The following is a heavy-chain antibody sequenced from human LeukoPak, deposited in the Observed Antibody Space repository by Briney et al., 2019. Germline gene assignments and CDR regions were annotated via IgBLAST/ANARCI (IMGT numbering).Heavy chain of an antibody. CDR3: ARESSGWYVDYYYGMDV. Sequence: SQTLSLTCAISGDSVSSNSAARNWIRQSPSRGLEWLGRTYYRSKWYNDYAVSVKSRITINPDTSKNQFSLQLNSVTPEDTAVYYCARESSGWYVDYYYGMDVWGQGTTVTVSS. CDR2: TYYRSKWYN. CDR1: GDSVSSNSAA. D-gene: IGHD6-19*01. V-gene: IGHV6-1*01. J-gene: IGHJ6*02.